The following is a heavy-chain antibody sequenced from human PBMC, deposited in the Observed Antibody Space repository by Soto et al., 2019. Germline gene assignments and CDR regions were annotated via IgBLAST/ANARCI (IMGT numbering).Heavy chain of an antibody. J-gene: IGHJ4*02. V-gene: IGHV1-18*01. D-gene: IGHD1-1*01. CDR2: ISAHNGNT. CDR1: GYAFTTYG. Sequence: QVHLVQSGAEVKKPGASVKVSCKGSGYAFTTYGITWVRQAPGQGLEWMGWISAHNGNTNYAQKLQGRVTVTRDTSTRTAYMELRSLRSDDTAVYYCARGRYGDYWGQGDLVTVSS. CDR3: ARGRYGDY.